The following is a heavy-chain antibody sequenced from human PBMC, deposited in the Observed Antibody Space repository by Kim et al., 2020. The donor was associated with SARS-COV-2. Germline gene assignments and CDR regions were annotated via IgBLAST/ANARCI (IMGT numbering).Heavy chain of an antibody. CDR3: ARAGYYDSSGYSDAFDI. J-gene: IGHJ3*02. V-gene: IGHV3-11*04. D-gene: IGHD3-22*01. Sequence: VKGRYTVTSDNAQNSLYLQMNSLRAEDTAVYYCARAGYYDSSGYSDAFDIWGQGTMVTVSS.